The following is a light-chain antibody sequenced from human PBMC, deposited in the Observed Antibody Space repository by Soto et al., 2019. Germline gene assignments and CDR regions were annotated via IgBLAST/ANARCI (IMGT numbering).Light chain of an antibody. CDR3: AAWDVSLNDVV. J-gene: IGLJ2*01. Sequence: SVLTQPPSASGTPGQRVTISCSGSSSNIGSNAVYWYQQLPGTAPTLLIYSNNQRPSGVPDRFSGSKSGTSASLAISGLQSEDGADYYCAAWDVSLNDVVFGGGTKVTVL. V-gene: IGLV1-44*01. CDR2: SNN. CDR1: SSNIGSNA.